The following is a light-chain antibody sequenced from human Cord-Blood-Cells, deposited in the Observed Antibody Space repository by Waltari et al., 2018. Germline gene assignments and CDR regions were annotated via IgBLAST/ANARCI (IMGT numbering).Light chain of an antibody. CDR2: EVS. CDR1: SSDVGSYNL. CDR3: CSYAGSSTLV. Sequence: QSALTQPASVSGSPGQSITISCPGTSSDVGSYNLFSWYQQHPGKAPKLMIYEVSKRPSGVSNRFSGSKSGNTASLTISGLQAEDEADYYCCSYAGSSTLVFGGGTKLTVL. V-gene: IGLV2-23*02. J-gene: IGLJ3*02.